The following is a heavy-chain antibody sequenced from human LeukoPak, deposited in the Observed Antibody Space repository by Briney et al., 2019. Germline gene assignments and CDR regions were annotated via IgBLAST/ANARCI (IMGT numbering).Heavy chain of an antibody. CDR3: ARVNYDILTGYYIPHAFDI. Sequence: ASVRVSCKTSGYNFITYGISWVRQAPGQGLEWMEWITAYKGNTKYAQKLQDRVTMTTDTSTSTAYVELRSLRSEDTAVYYCARVNYDILTGYYIPHAFDIWGQGTMVTVSS. CDR2: ITAYKGNT. V-gene: IGHV1-18*01. CDR1: GYNFITYG. J-gene: IGHJ3*02. D-gene: IGHD3-9*01.